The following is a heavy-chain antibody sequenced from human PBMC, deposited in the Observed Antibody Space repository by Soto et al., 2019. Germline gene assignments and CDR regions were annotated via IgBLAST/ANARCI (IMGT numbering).Heavy chain of an antibody. D-gene: IGHD3-22*01. CDR2: INPSGGST. CDR1: GYTFTSYY. Sequence: ASVKVSCKASGYTFTSYYMHWVRQAPGQGLEWMGIINPSGGSTSYAQKFQGRVTMTRDTSTSTVYMELSSLRSEDTAVYYCARDNRQRYYYSSGPPMGLDYWGQGTVVTVS. J-gene: IGHJ4*02. CDR3: ARDNRQRYYYSSGPPMGLDY. V-gene: IGHV1-46*01.